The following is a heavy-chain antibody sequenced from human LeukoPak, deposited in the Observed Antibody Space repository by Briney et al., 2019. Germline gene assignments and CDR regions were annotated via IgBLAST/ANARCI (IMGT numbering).Heavy chain of an antibody. V-gene: IGHV3-53*01. CDR2: IYSGGST. CDR1: GFTVSSNY. J-gene: IGHJ5*02. CDR3: AKSRSGSSNWALRIFDN. Sequence: GGSLRLSCAASGFTVSSNYMSWVRQAPGKGLEWVSVIYSGGSTYYADSVKGRFTISRDNSKNTLYVQMSSLRAEDTALYYCAKSRSGSSNWALRIFDNWGQGTLVSVSS. D-gene: IGHD6-13*01.